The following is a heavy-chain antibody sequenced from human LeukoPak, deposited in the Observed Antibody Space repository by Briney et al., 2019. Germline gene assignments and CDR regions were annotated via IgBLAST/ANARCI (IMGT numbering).Heavy chain of an antibody. CDR3: ATMIVVDPREDDAFDI. CDR2: INSDGSST. V-gene: IGHV3-74*01. J-gene: IGHJ3*02. D-gene: IGHD3-22*01. CDR1: GFTFSSYW. Sequence: QPGGSLRLSCAASGFTFSSYWIHWVRQAPGKGLVWVSRINSDGSSTSYADSVKGRLTIPREKAKNTLHLQMNSLRAEDTAVYYCATMIVVDPREDDAFDIWGQGTMVTVSS.